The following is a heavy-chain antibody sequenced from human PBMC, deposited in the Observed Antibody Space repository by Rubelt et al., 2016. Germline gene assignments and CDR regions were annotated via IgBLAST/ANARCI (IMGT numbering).Heavy chain of an antibody. J-gene: IGHJ4*02. CDR1: FSDYG. D-gene: IGHD1-26*01. CDR3: AKDLGASNYFDY. CDR2: IRYDGTNK. V-gene: IGHV3-30*02. Sequence: FSDYGMHWVRQAPGKGLEWVAFIRYDGTNKYYADSVKGRFTISRDNPKNTLYLQLNSLRAADMAVYYCAKDLGASNYFDYWGQGTLLTVSS.